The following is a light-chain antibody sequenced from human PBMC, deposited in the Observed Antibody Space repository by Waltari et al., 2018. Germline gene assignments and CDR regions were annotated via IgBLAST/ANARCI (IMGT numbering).Light chain of an antibody. CDR1: NGDVGGYYY. CDR3: TSYESGGTWV. V-gene: IGLV2-14*03. CDR2: DVS. Sequence: QSALTQPASVSGSPGQSITISCTGINGDVGGYYYVSWYQQYPGKAPKLLIYDVSHRPSGVSSRFSASKSGNTASLTISGLQTEDEADYYCTSYESGGTWVFGGGTKVTV. J-gene: IGLJ3*02.